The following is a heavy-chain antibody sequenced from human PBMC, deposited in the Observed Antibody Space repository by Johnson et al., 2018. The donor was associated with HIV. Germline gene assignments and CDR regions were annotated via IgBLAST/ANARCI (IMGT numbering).Heavy chain of an antibody. CDR2: ISYDGSNK. D-gene: IGHD4-17*01. CDR3: ARVRPNPTVTTRGAAFDI. Sequence: QVQLVESGGGVVQSGRSLRLSCAASGFTFSSYAMHWVRQAPGKGLEWVAVISYDGSNKYYADSVKGRFTISRDNSKNTLYLQMNSLGAEDTAVYYCARVRPNPTVTTRGAAFDIWGQGTMVTVSS. J-gene: IGHJ3*02. V-gene: IGHV3-30-3*01. CDR1: GFTFSSYA.